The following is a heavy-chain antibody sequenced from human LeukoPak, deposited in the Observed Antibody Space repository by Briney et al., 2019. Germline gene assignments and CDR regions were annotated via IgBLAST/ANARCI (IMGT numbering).Heavy chain of an antibody. D-gene: IGHD3-16*02. CDR1: GGSISGYY. V-gene: IGHV4-38-2*02. CDR2: IYHSGST. CDR3: ARGFGGVIVIRSYFDY. Sequence: SETLSLTCTVSGGSISGYYWSWIRQPPGKGLEWIGSIYHSGSTYYNPSLESRVTISVDTSKNQFSLKLSSVTAADTAVYYCARGFGGVIVIRSYFDYWGQGTLVTVSS. J-gene: IGHJ4*02.